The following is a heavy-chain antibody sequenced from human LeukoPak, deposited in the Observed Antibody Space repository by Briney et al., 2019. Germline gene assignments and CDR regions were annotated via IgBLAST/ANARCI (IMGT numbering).Heavy chain of an antibody. V-gene: IGHV3-21*01. CDR3: ARVRYDILTGYYFIGQYYYYGMDV. D-gene: IGHD3-9*01. J-gene: IGHJ6*02. CDR2: ISSSSSYI. Sequence: GGSLRLSCAASGFTFSSYSMNWVRQAPGKGLEWVSSISSSSSYIYYAASVKGRFTISRDNAKNSLYLQMNSLRAEDTGVYYCARVRYDILTGYYFIGQYYYYGMDVWGQGTTVTVSS. CDR1: GFTFSSYS.